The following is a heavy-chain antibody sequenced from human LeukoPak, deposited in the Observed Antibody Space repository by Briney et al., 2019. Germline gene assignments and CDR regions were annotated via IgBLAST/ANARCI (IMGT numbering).Heavy chain of an antibody. J-gene: IGHJ4*02. CDR1: GGSISSYY. CDR3: ASTNVLLWFGELSKTAYFDY. Sequence: PSETLSLTCTVSGGSISSYYWNWIRQPPGKGLEWIGEINHSGSTSYNPSLKSRVTISVDTSKNQFSLKLSSVTAADTAVYYCASTNVLLWFGELSKTAYFDYWGQGTLVTVSS. V-gene: IGHV4-34*01. D-gene: IGHD3-10*01. CDR2: INHSGST.